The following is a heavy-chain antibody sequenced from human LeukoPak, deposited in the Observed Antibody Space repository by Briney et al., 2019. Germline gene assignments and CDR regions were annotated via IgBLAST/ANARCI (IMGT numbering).Heavy chain of an antibody. CDR2: TRNKANSYTT. V-gene: IGHV3-72*01. CDR3: AREDCGGDCYSDDAFDI. CDR1: GFTFSDHY. D-gene: IGHD2-21*02. Sequence: GGSLRLSCAASGFTFSDHYMDWVRQAPGKGLEWVGRTRNKANSYTTEYAASVKGRFTISRDDSKNSLYLQMNSLKTEDTAVYYCAREDCGGDCYSDDAFDIWGQGTMVTVSS. J-gene: IGHJ3*02.